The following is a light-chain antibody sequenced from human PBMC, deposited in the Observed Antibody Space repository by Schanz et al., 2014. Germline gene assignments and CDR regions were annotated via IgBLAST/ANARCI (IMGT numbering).Light chain of an antibody. Sequence: QSALIQPPSASGSPGQSVAISCTGTTSDVGGYNFVSWYQQHPGKAPKLMISEVSKRPSGVPDRFSGSKSGNTASLTVSGLQAEDEADYYCNSYAGSFTWVFGGRTKLTVL. J-gene: IGLJ3*02. V-gene: IGLV2-8*01. CDR2: EVS. CDR3: NSYAGSFTWV. CDR1: TSDVGGYNF.